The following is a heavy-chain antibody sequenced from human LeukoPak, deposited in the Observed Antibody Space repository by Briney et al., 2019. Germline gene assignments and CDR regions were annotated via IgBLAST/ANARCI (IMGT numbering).Heavy chain of an antibody. J-gene: IGHJ4*02. Sequence: GGSLRLSCAASGFTFSNTSMSWVRQAPGKGLEWVGRIKSKTDGGTTDYAAPVKGRSTISRADPKNTLYLQMNSLKTEDTAVYYCTTDGPWELHPLFPPFDYWGGGTLVTVSS. CDR3: TTDGPWELHPLFPPFDY. V-gene: IGHV3-15*01. D-gene: IGHD1-26*01. CDR2: IKSKTDGGTT. CDR1: GFTFSNTS.